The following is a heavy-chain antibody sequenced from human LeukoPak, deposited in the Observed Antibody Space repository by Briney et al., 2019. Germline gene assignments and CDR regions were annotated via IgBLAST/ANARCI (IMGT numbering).Heavy chain of an antibody. CDR1: GGSINNDY. J-gene: IGHJ5*02. CDR2: IYFRGTS. D-gene: IGHD6-19*01. Sequence: SETLSLTCTVSGGSINNDYWSWIRQSPGKGLEWIGYIYFRGTSNYNPSLESRVTISVGTSKNQFSLKLNSVTAADTAVYYCARVGIAVAGAGWFDPWGQGTLVTVST. CDR3: ARVGIAVAGAGWFDP. V-gene: IGHV4-59*01.